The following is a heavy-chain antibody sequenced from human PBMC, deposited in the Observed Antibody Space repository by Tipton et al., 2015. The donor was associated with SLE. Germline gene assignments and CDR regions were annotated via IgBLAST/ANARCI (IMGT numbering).Heavy chain of an antibody. CDR2: IYYSGST. CDR3: ARKIEAVVKHYFDY. Sequence: TLSLTCTVSGGSISSGSYYWGWIRQPPGKGPEWIGTIYYSGSTYYNPSLKSRVTISVDTSKNQFSLKLSSVTAADTAVYYCARKIEAVVKHYFDYWGQGPLVAVPS. V-gene: IGHV4-39*07. J-gene: IGHJ4*02. CDR1: GGSISSGSYY.